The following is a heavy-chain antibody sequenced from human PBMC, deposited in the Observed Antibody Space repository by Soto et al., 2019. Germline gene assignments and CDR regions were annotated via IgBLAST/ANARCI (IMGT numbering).Heavy chain of an antibody. Sequence: TLSLTCTVSGGSISSGGYYWSWIRQQPGKGLEWIGYIYYSGSTYYNPSLKSRVTISVDTSKNQFSLKLSSVTAADTAVYYCARNRGTTVVLDYWGQGTLLTVSS. V-gene: IGHV4-31*03. CDR2: IYYSGST. J-gene: IGHJ4*02. CDR1: GGSISSGGYY. D-gene: IGHD4-17*01. CDR3: ARNRGTTVVLDY.